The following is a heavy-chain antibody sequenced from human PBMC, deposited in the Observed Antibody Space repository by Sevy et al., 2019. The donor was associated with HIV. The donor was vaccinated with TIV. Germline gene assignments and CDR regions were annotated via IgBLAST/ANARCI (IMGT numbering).Heavy chain of an antibody. V-gene: IGHV3-43*01. D-gene: IGHD3-16*01. Sequence: GGSLRLSCAASGFTFDDHTMHWVRQPPGKGLEWVSLISWDGGSTYYADSVKGRFTISRDNGKNSLFLQMNSLGAEDTALYYCAKDMASEGGGAYYFDYWGQGTLVTVSS. CDR3: AKDMASEGGGAYYFDY. CDR2: ISWDGGST. J-gene: IGHJ4*02. CDR1: GFTFDDHT.